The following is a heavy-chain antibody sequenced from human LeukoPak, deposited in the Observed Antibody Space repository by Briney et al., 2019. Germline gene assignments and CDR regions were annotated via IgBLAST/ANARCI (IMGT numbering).Heavy chain of an antibody. CDR2: INTNTGNP. CDR1: GYTFTTYA. CDR3: ARARSGYSYGGEDC. Sequence: VASVKVSCKASGYTFTTYAMNWVRQAPGQGLEWMGWINTNTGNPTYDQGFTGRFVFSLDTSVSTAYLQISSLKAEDTAVYYCARARSGYSYGGEDCWGQGTLVTVSS. J-gene: IGHJ4*02. D-gene: IGHD5-18*01. V-gene: IGHV7-4-1*02.